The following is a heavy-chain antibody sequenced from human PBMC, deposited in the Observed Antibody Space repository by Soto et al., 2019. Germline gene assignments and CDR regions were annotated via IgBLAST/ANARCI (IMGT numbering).Heavy chain of an antibody. CDR3: ARVRGTAGKRYFVY. V-gene: IGHV4-59*01. CDR2: TYYSGST. J-gene: IGHJ4*01. D-gene: IGHD6-13*01. CDR1: GGSMIAYY. Sequence: SETLSLTCTVSGGSMIAYYWNWMRKPPGKGLQWIGYTYYSGSTTYNPSLKSRVTISVDSSKNQFSLKLDSVTPADTDVYYCARVRGTAGKRYFVYWGPGTLLTVSS.